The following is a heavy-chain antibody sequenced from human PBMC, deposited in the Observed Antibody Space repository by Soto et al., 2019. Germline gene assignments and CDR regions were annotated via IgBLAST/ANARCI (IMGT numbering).Heavy chain of an antibody. CDR3: AREEVAVNGDHFYAMDV. Sequence: QVQLVESGGGVVQPGRSLRLSCVGSGFSFSGYAMHWVRQAPGKGLEWLAMISFDERNKYYADSVTGRFGISRDNSKSTLYLQMNSLRGDDTAMYYCAREEVAVNGDHFYAMDVWGQGTTVTVSS. V-gene: IGHV3-30*09. CDR2: ISFDERNK. D-gene: IGHD3-10*01. J-gene: IGHJ6*02. CDR1: GFSFSGYA.